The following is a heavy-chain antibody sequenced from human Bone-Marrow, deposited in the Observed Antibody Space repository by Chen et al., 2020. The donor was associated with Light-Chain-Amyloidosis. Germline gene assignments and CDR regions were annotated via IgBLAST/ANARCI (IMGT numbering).Heavy chain of an antibody. J-gene: IGHJ4*02. Sequence: EVQLVESGGGLVKPGGSLRLSCAASGFTFSSHAMTWVRQAPGKGLEWLSSISSNSYKYYADSVKGRFTISRDNAMNSMYLQMNSLRAEDTAIYYCARPTSVWLQLTTGGDFWGQGTLVTVSS. CDR2: ISSNSYK. CDR3: ARPTSVWLQLTTGGDF. D-gene: IGHD6-19*01. V-gene: IGHV3-21*02. CDR1: GFTFSSHA.